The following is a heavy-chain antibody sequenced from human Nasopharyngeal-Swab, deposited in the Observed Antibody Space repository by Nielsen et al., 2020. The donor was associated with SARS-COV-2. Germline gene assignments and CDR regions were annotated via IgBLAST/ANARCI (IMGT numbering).Heavy chain of an antibody. J-gene: IGHJ4*02. V-gene: IGHV3-33*05. D-gene: IGHD5-18*01. CDR3: ASQSGYSSY. CDR2: ISYDGSNK. Sequence: WIRQSPGKGLEWVAVISYDGSNKYYADSVKGRFTISRDNSKNTLYLQMNSLRAEDTAVYYCASQSGYSSYWGQGTLVTVSS.